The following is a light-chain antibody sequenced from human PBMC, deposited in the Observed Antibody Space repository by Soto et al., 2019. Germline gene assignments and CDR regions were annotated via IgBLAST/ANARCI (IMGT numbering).Light chain of an antibody. CDR1: QSISSSL. Sequence: EIVLTQSPDTLSLSPGERATLSCRTTQSISSSLVAWYQQKPGQPPRPLIHGASSRATGIPDRFSGRGSGTEFTLTISRLEPEDFAVYYCQLYDGSLFTFGPGTKADIQ. V-gene: IGKV3-20*01. CDR3: QLYDGSLFT. CDR2: GAS. J-gene: IGKJ3*01.